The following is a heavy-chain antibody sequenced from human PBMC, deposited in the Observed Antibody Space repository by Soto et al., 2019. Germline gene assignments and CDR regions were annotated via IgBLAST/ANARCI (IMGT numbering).Heavy chain of an antibody. Sequence: EVQLVESGGGLVKPGGSLRLSCAASGFTFSNAWMNWVRQAPGKGLEWVGRIKGKTDGGTTDYAAPVKGRFIISRDDSKNTLYLQMNSLKTEDTAVYYCTTADGASGWQKTIVDYWGQGTLVTVSS. J-gene: IGHJ4*02. CDR3: TTADGASGWQKTIVDY. V-gene: IGHV3-15*07. CDR2: IKGKTDGGTT. CDR1: GFTFSNAW. D-gene: IGHD6-19*01.